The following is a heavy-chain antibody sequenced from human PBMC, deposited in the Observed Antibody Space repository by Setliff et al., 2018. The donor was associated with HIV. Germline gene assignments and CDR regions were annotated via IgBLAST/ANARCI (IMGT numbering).Heavy chain of an antibody. CDR1: GYTLSELS. J-gene: IGHJ3*02. V-gene: IGHV1-24*01. D-gene: IGHD5-12*01. Sequence: GASVKVSCKVSGYTLSELSMHWVRQAPGEGLEWMGGFDPEDGETIYAEKFQGRVTMTRNTSISTAYMELSSLRSEDTAVYYCARYRPNHPQNAFDIWGQGTMVTVS. CDR3: ARYRPNHPQNAFDI. CDR2: FDPEDGET.